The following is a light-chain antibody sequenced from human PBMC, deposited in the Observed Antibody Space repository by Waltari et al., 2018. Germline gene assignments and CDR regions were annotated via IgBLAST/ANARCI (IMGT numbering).Light chain of an antibody. V-gene: IGLV2-8*01. CDR3: SSYADNTWV. J-gene: IGLJ3*02. CDR2: EVS. CDR1: SSDY. Sequence: QSALTQPPSASGSPGQSVTISCTGTSSDYVSWFQHHPGKAPKLMIYEVSKRPSGVPVRFSGSKSGNTASLTVSGLQADDEAHYYCSSYADNTWVFGGGTKLTVL.